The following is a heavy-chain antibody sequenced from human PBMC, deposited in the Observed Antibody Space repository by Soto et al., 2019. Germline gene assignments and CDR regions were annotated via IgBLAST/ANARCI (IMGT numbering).Heavy chain of an antibody. D-gene: IGHD4-4*01. CDR3: ARSPNIYSNSRYYYSYYMDV. CDR2: ISAYNGNT. Sequence: GAPVKVSCKASGYTFTSYGINWGRQAPGQGREWMGWISAYNGNTNYAQKLQGRVTMPTTPSTSTAYMELRRLRSDDTAVYYCARSPNIYSNSRYYYSYYMDVWGKGTTVTVSS. CDR1: GYTFTSYG. V-gene: IGHV1-18*01. J-gene: IGHJ6*03.